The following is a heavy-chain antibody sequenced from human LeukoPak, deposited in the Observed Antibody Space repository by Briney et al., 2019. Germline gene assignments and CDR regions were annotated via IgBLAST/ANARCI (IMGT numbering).Heavy chain of an antibody. Sequence: GGSLRLSCAASGFTFSSYGMHWVRQAPGKGLEWVAVISYDGSNKYYADSVKGRFTISRDNSKNTLYLQMNSLQTEDTAVYYCATDFYDSTWGQGTLVTVSS. CDR2: ISYDGSNK. V-gene: IGHV3-30*03. D-gene: IGHD3-22*01. CDR1: GFTFSSYG. J-gene: IGHJ5*02. CDR3: ATDFYDST.